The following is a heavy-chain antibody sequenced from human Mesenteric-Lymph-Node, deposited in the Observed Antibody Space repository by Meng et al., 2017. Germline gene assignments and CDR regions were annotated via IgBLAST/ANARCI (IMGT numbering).Heavy chain of an antibody. D-gene: IGHD6-19*01. Sequence: QLQLQCAGPGLVKPSQTLSLTCTVSGGSLSSGGYYWTWIRQHPGKGLEWFGHIYYSGSTIYNPSLKRRVIISIDTSKNQFSLNLRSVTAADTAVYYCARVSSGWDYFDYWGQGTLVTVSS. CDR3: ARVSSGWDYFDY. J-gene: IGHJ4*02. CDR1: GGSLSSGGYY. CDR2: IYYSGST. V-gene: IGHV4-31*03.